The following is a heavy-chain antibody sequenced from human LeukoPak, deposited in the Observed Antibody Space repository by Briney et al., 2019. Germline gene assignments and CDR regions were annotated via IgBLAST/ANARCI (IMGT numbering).Heavy chain of an antibody. V-gene: IGHV4-61*02. CDR1: GGSISSGSYY. D-gene: IGHD3-3*01. CDR3: ARDQTYYDFWSGYYLNWFDP. CDR2: IYTSGST. J-gene: IGHJ5*02. Sequence: PSQTLSLTCTVSGGSISSGSYYWSWIRQPAGKGLEWIGRIYTSGSTNYNPSLKSRVTISVDTSKNQFSLKLSSVTAADTAVYYCARDQTYYDFWSGYYLNWFDPWGQGTLVTVSS.